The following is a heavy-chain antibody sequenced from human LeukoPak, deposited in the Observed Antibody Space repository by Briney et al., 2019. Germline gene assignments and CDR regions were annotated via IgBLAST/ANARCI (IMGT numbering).Heavy chain of an antibody. J-gene: IGHJ4*02. D-gene: IGHD5-24*01. V-gene: IGHV3-73*01. CDR1: GFTFSGSP. Sequence: GGSLRLSCAASGFTFSGSPILWVRQASGKGLEWVGRIRSKADNYATAYAASVQGRCTIPRDDSKNTAYLQLNSLKIEDTAVYYCTQFNYWGQGALVTVSS. CDR3: TQFNY. CDR2: IRSKADNYAT.